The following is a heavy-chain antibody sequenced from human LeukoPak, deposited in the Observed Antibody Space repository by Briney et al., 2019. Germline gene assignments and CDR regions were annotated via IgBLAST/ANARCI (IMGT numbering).Heavy chain of an antibody. J-gene: IGHJ6*03. D-gene: IGHD2-21*01. Sequence: ASVKVSCKASGYTFTSYGISWVRQAPGQGLEWMGWISAYNGNTNYAQKLQGRVTVTTDTSTSTAYMELRSLRSDDTAVYYCARLYCGGDCSPDYYYMDVWGKGTTVTVSS. V-gene: IGHV1-18*01. CDR3: ARLYCGGDCSPDYYYMDV. CDR2: ISAYNGNT. CDR1: GYTFTSYG.